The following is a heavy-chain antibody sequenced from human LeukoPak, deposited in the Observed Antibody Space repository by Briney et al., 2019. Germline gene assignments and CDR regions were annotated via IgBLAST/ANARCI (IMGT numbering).Heavy chain of an antibody. J-gene: IGHJ3*02. CDR2: IYAGDSDT. CDR1: GYSFTSFW. D-gene: IGHD7-27*01. V-gene: IGHV5-51*01. CDR3: ARLNWGAFDI. Sequence: GESLKISCKGSGYSFTSFWIAWVRQLPGKGLEWMGIIYAGDSDTRYSPSLKGQVTISDDKSTSTAYLQWGSLKASDTAMYYCARLNWGAFDIWGQGTMVTVSS.